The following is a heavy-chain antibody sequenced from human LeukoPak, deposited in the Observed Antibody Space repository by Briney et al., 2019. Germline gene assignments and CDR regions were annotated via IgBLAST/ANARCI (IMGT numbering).Heavy chain of an antibody. V-gene: IGHV4-59*11. J-gene: IGHJ5*02. D-gene: IGHD5-24*01. Sequence: PSETLSLTCTVSGGSISSHYWSWIRQPPGRGLEWIGYIYYSGSTNYNPSLKSRVTISVDTSKNQFSLKLSSVTAADTAVYYCARYNPQYNWFDPWGQGTLVTVSS. CDR1: GGSISSHY. CDR3: ARYNPQYNWFDP. CDR2: IYYSGST.